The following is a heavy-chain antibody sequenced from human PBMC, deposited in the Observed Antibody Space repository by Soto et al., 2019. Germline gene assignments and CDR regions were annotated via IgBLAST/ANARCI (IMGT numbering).Heavy chain of an antibody. D-gene: IGHD6-13*01. Sequence: EVQLLESGGGLVQPGGSLRLSCAASGFTFSSYAMSWVRQAPGKGLEWVSAISGSGGSTYYADSVKGRFTISRDNSKNTRYLQMNSLRAEDTAVYYCATAQTYSSSWYWFDPWGQGTLVTVSS. J-gene: IGHJ5*02. V-gene: IGHV3-23*01. CDR1: GFTFSSYA. CDR2: ISGSGGST. CDR3: ATAQTYSSSWYWFDP.